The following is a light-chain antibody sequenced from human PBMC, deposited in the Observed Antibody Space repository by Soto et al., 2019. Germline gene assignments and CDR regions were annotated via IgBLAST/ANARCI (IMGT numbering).Light chain of an antibody. Sequence: EIVLTQSPGTLSLSPGQRATLSCRASQTVSSNFLAWYQQKPGQAHRLLIFGALSRAPGIPDRFSGSGSGTNFTLTISRLEPEDFGVYYCQQYGERPHTFGRGTKFEIK. CDR2: GAL. V-gene: IGKV3-20*01. J-gene: IGKJ2*01. CDR1: QTVSSNF. CDR3: QQYGERPHT.